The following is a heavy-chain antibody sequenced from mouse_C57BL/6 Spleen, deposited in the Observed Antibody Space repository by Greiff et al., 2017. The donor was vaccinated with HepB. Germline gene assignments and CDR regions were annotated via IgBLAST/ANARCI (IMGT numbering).Heavy chain of an antibody. V-gene: IGHV5-9-1*02. D-gene: IGHD1-1*01. Sequence: EVQVVESGAGLVKPGGSLKLSCAASGFTFSSYAMSWVRQTPEKRLEWVAYISSGGDYIYYADTVKGRFTISRDNARNTLYLQMSSLKSEDTAMYYCTRPYYYGSRNWYFDVWGTGTTVTVSS. CDR3: TRPYYYGSRNWYFDV. J-gene: IGHJ1*03. CDR2: ISSGGDYI. CDR1: GFTFSSYA.